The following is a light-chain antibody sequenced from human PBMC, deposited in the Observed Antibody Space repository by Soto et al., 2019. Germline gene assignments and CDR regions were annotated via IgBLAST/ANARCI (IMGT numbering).Light chain of an antibody. Sequence: DIQMTQSPSSLSASVGDRVTITCRASQNINTYLNWYQQKPGKAPKLLIFAASSLQSGVPSRFSGSGSRTDFTLTISSLQPEDFATYYCQQYDNVSFTFGPGTKVDI. CDR3: QQYDNVSFT. V-gene: IGKV1-39*01. CDR1: QNINTY. CDR2: AAS. J-gene: IGKJ3*01.